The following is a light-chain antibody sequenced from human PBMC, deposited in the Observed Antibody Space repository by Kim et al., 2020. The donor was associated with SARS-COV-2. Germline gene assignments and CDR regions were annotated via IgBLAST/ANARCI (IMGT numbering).Light chain of an antibody. CDR1: NSDVGTYNY. V-gene: IGLV2-14*01. J-gene: IGLJ1*01. Sequence: SVLTQPTSVSGSPGQSITISCTGTNSDVGTYNYVSWYQQYPGKAPKLMIYDVNKRPSGVSNRFSGSKSGNTASLTISGLQAEDEADYYCISYATSRSYVFGTGTKVTVL. CDR3: ISYATSRSYV. CDR2: DVN.